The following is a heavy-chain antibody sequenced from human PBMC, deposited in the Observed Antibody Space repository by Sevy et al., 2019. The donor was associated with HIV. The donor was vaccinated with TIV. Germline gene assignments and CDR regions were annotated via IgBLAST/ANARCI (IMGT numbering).Heavy chain of an antibody. CDR1: GFTFSSYW. J-gene: IGHJ3*02. CDR3: ARQSGILDVDTAMPDAFDI. CDR2: IKQDGSEK. V-gene: IGHV3-7*01. D-gene: IGHD5-18*01. Sequence: GGSLRLSCAASGFTFSSYWMSWVRQAPGKGLEWVANIKQDGSEKYYVDSVKGRFSISGDNAKNSLYLQMNSLRVEDTAMYDCARQSGILDVDTAMPDAFDIWGQGTMVTVSS.